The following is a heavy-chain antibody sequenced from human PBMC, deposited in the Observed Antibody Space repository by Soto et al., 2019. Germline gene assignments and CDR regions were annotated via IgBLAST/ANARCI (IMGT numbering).Heavy chain of an antibody. CDR2: IYYSGST. CDR1: GDSIRSGNHY. Sequence: SETLSLTCTVSGDSIRSGNHYWSWIRQPPGKGLEWIGYIYYSGSTYYSPSLKSRVTISVDTSKNQFSLKLSSVTAADTAVYYCARARRGYSYGHFDYWGQGTLVTVSS. CDR3: ARARRGYSYGHFDY. J-gene: IGHJ4*02. V-gene: IGHV4-30-4*01. D-gene: IGHD5-18*01.